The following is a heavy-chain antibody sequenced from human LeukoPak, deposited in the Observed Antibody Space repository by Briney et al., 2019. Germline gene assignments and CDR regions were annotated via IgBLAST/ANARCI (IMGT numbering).Heavy chain of an antibody. CDR3: ARGSYVPSPFDP. V-gene: IGHV1-3*01. D-gene: IGHD3-16*01. J-gene: IGHJ5*02. CDR1: GYTFATYA. CDR2: INAGNGNT. Sequence: GASVKVSCKASGYTFATYAMHWVRQAPGQRLEWMGWINAGNGNTRHSQKFQGRVTITRDTSASTAYMELSSLRSEDTAVYYCARGSYVPSPFDPWGQGTLVTVSS.